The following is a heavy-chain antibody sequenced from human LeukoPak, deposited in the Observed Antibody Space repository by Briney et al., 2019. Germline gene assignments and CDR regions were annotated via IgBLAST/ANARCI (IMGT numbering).Heavy chain of an antibody. V-gene: IGHV1-46*01. CDR3: ARDPPPYSSARGGGYFDF. CDR2: INPSGGST. D-gene: IGHD6-25*01. CDR1: GYTFTSYY. J-gene: IGHJ4*02. Sequence: ASVKVSCKASGYTFTSYYMHWARQAPGQGLEWMGIINPSGGSTSYAQKFQGRVTMTRDTSTSTVYMELSSLRSEDTAVYYCARDPPPYSSARGGGYFDFWGQGTLVTVSS.